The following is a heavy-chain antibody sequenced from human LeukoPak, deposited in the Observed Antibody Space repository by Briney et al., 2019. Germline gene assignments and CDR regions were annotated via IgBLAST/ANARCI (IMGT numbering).Heavy chain of an antibody. J-gene: IGHJ4*02. CDR1: GFTFSSYA. D-gene: IGHD4-17*01. Sequence: PGGSLRLSCAASGFTFSSYAMSWVRQAPGKGLEWVSSITGGGDSTYYADSVRGRFTISRDNSRNSLYLQMNSLRAEDTAVYYCVGSIYGDYGGDFDYWGQGTLVTVSS. CDR3: VGSIYGDYGGDFDY. V-gene: IGHV3-23*01. CDR2: ITGGGDST.